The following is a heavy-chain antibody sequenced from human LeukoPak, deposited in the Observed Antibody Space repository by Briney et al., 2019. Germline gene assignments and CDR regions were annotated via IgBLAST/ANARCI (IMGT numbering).Heavy chain of an antibody. CDR1: VCTFSDYS. CDR3: AKDLFLGTPIVVVPAAIDY. V-gene: IGHV3-23*01. J-gene: IGHJ4*02. D-gene: IGHD2-2*01. Sequence: GGSLRLSCVASVCTFSDYSMNWVRKAPGKGLEWVSTFKTNSGQVYHAESVRGRFTISRDNSKNTVYLQMNSLRAEDTAVYYCAKDLFLGTPIVVVPAAIDYWGQGTLVTVSS. CDR2: FKTNSGQV.